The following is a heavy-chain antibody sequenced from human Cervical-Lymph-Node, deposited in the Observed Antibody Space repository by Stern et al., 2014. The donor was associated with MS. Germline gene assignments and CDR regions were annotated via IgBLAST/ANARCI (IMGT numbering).Heavy chain of an antibody. Sequence: QLQLQESGPGLVPPSQTLSLTFTVTCCSIISCEYYWCWIRPSPWQGLEWIWYFHHSCTTYYHPSLNLPVSISLDTSHHHFFLYLRSVTAADTAVYYCARDADGYSLVFGYWGRGTLVTVSS. CDR3: ARDADGYSLVFGY. CDR2: FHHSCTT. J-gene: IGHJ4*02. V-gene: IGHV4-30-4*01. CDR1: CCSIISCEYY. D-gene: IGHD5-24*01.